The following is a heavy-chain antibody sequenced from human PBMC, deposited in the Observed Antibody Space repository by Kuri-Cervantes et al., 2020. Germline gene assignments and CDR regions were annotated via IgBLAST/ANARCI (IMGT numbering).Heavy chain of an antibody. J-gene: IGHJ2*01. V-gene: IGHV4-38-2*02. CDR1: GYSISSGYY. CDR2: IYYSGST. D-gene: IGHD6-19*01. Sequence: GSLRLSCTVSGYSISSGYYWGWIRQPPGKGLEWIGSIYYSGSTYYNPSLKSRVTISVDTSKNQFSLKLSSVTAADTAVYYCARDSEGAVAQWYFDLWGRGTLVTVSS. CDR3: ARDSEGAVAQWYFDL.